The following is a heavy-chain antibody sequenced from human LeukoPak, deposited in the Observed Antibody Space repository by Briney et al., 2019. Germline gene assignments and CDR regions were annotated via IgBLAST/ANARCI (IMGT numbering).Heavy chain of an antibody. V-gene: IGHV3-21*01. J-gene: IGHJ4*02. Sequence: PGGSLRLSCAAPGFTFSDYSMTWVRQAPGKGLEWVSSISGSSSYIYYADSLKGRFTISRDNAKNSLFLQMNSLRAEDTAVYYCARRVPYFDYWGQGALVTVSS. D-gene: IGHD4/OR15-4a*01. CDR2: ISGSSSYI. CDR3: ARRVPYFDY. CDR1: GFTFSDYS.